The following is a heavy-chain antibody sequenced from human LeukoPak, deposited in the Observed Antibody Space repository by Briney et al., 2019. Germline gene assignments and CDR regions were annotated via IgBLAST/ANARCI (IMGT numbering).Heavy chain of an antibody. D-gene: IGHD1-26*01. V-gene: IGHV3-7*01. CDR1: GFTFSSYW. Sequence: PGGSLRLSCAASGFTFSSYWMSWVRQAPGKGLEWVANIKRDGSEKYYVDSVKGRFTISRDNAKNSLYLQMNSLRAEDTAVYYCARVRVRVGATDYYYYYMDVWGKGTTVTVSS. J-gene: IGHJ6*03. CDR3: ARVRVRVGATDYYYYYMDV. CDR2: IKRDGSEK.